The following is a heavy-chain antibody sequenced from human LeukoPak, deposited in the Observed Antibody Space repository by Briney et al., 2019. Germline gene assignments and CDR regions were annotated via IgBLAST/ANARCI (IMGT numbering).Heavy chain of an antibody. CDR3: ARDFGGLRWNYYFDY. CDR1: GFTFSSYA. Sequence: HGGSLRLSCSASGFTFSSYAMHWVRQAPGKGLEYVSAISSNGGSTYYADSVKGRFTISRDNSKNTLYLQMSSLRAEDTAVYLCARDFGGLRWNYYFDYWGQGTLVTVSS. V-gene: IGHV3-64D*06. CDR2: ISSNGGST. J-gene: IGHJ4*02. D-gene: IGHD4-23*01.